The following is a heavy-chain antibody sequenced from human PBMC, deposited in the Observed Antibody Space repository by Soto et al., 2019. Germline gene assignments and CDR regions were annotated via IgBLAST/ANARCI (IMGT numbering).Heavy chain of an antibody. Sequence: QVQLVQSGAEVKKPGSSVKVSCKASGGTFSSYAISWVRQAPGQGLEWMGGIIPIFGTANYAQKFQGRVTSTPEESTSTAYMALSSLRSEDRAVYYCARDGLGVVTAGIRFDPWGQGTLVTVSS. CDR2: IIPIFGTA. CDR1: GGTFSSYA. D-gene: IGHD2-21*02. J-gene: IGHJ5*02. V-gene: IGHV1-69*05. CDR3: ARDGLGVVTAGIRFDP.